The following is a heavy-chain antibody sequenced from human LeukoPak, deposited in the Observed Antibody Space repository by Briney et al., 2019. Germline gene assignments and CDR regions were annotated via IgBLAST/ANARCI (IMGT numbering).Heavy chain of an antibody. CDR3: ARAIYGVNYFDY. D-gene: IGHD4-17*01. Sequence: QPGGSLRLSCAASGFIFSSYAMRWVRQAPGKGLEWVSTIGGSSGRTYYADSVKGRFTISSDNSKNMLYLQMNSLRAEDTAVFFCARAIYGVNYFDYWGQGTLVTVSS. V-gene: IGHV3-23*01. CDR2: IGGSSGRT. J-gene: IGHJ4*02. CDR1: GFIFSSYA.